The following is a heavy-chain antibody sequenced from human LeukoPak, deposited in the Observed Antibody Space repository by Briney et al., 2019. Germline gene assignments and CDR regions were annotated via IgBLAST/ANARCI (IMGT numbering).Heavy chain of an antibody. CDR3: ARDGPPFDILTGYYSYFDY. V-gene: IGHV1-18*01. Sequence: GASVKVSCKASGYTFTSYGISWVRQAPGQGLEWMEWISAYNGNTNYAQKLQGRVTMTTDTSTSTAYMELRSLRSDDTAVYYCARDGPPFDILTGYYSYFDYWGQGTLVTVSS. D-gene: IGHD3-9*01. J-gene: IGHJ4*02. CDR2: ISAYNGNT. CDR1: GYTFTSYG.